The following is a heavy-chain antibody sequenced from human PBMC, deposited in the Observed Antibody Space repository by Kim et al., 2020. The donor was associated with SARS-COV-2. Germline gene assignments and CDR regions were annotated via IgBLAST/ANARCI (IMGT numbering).Heavy chain of an antibody. D-gene: IGHD2-2*01. V-gene: IGHV1-69*13. CDR3: AREASSNLDIVVVPAAQGYGMDV. J-gene: IGHJ6*02. CDR1: GGTFSSYA. Sequence: SVKVSCKASGGTFSSYAISWVRQAPGQGLEWMGGIIPIFGTANYAQKFQGRVTITADESTSTAYMELSSLRSEDTAVYYCAREASSNLDIVVVPAAQGYGMDVWGQGTTVTVSS. CDR2: IIPIFGTA.